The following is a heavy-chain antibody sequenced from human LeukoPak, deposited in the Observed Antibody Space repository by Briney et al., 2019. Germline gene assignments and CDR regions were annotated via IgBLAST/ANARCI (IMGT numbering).Heavy chain of an antibody. D-gene: IGHD1-14*01. CDR3: AKESPSYREFDY. CDR2: IRYDGSNK. CDR1: GFTFNNYG. J-gene: IGHJ4*02. V-gene: IGHV3-30*02. Sequence: GGSLRLSCAASGFTFNNYGMHWVRQAPGKGLEWVAFIRYDGSNKYYADSVKGRFTISRDNSQNTLYLQMNSLRPEDTAVYYCAKESPSYREFDYWGQGTLVTVSS.